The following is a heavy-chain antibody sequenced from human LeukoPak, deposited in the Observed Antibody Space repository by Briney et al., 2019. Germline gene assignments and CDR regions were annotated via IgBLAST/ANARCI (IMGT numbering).Heavy chain of an antibody. J-gene: IGHJ5*02. CDR3: ARDSDGGNGINWFDP. Sequence: PGGSLRLSCAASGFTFRSYEMNWLRQAPGKGPEWVSYISSSGTTIDYADSVKGRFTISRDNAKNSLYLQMNSLRAEDTAVYYCARDSDGGNGINWFDPWGQGTLVTVSS. V-gene: IGHV3-48*03. CDR1: GFTFRSYE. CDR2: ISSSGTTI. D-gene: IGHD4-23*01.